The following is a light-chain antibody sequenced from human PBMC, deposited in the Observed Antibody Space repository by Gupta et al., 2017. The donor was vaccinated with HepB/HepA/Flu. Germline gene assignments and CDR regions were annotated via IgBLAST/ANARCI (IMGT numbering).Light chain of an antibody. Sequence: DILMTQTPLSLSVTPGQPASISCKSSQSLLHTDGKTYLYWYLQKPGQPPQLLIFELSNRFSGVPDRFSGTGSETVFTLKISRGEAENLGVYHCMQILQLPPTTFGPGTRLEIK. V-gene: IGKV2D-29*01. J-gene: IGKJ5*01. CDR2: ELS. CDR1: QSLLHTDGKTY. CDR3: MQILQLPPTT.